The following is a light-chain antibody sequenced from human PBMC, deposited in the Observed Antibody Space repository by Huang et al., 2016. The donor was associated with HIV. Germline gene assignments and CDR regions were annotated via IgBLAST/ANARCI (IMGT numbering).Light chain of an antibody. Sequence: ELVLTQSPATLSLSPGERATLSCRASQSVSSYLAWYQQKPGQAPRLLIYDASNRATGIPARVSGSGSGTDFTLTISSLEPEDVAVYYCQQRSNWRTFGQGTRLEIK. CDR2: DAS. CDR1: QSVSSY. V-gene: IGKV3-11*01. CDR3: QQRSNWRT. J-gene: IGKJ5*01.